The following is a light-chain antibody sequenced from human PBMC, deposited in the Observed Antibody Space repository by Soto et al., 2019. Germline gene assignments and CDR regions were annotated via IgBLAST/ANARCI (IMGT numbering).Light chain of an antibody. V-gene: IGKV1-27*01. CDR2: AAS. CDR1: QGISSS. CDR3: REYYSPPFT. J-gene: IGKJ3*01. Sequence: DIQMTQSQSSLSASVGDRVTITCRASQGISSSLAWYQHKPGKVPELLIYAASTLHSGVPSRFSGSGSGTDFSLTISSLQAEDVATYYCREYYSPPFTFGPGTKVNF.